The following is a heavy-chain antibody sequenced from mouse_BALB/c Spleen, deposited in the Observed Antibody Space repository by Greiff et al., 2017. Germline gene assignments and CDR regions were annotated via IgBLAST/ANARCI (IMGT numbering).Heavy chain of an antibody. D-gene: IGHD1-1*01. CDR2: ISYSGST. Sequence: EVKLMESGPGLVKPSQSLSLTCTVTGYSITSDYAWNWIRQFPGNKLEWMGYISYSGSTSYNPSLKSRISITRDTSKNQFFLQLNSVTTEDTATYYCASSYGSREHYFDYWGQGTTLTVSS. V-gene: IGHV3-2*02. CDR3: ASSYGSREHYFDY. CDR1: GYSITSDYA. J-gene: IGHJ2*01.